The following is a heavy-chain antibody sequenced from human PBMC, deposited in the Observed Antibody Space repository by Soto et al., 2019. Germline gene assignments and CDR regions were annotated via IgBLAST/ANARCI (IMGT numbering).Heavy chain of an antibody. V-gene: IGHV4-30-2*01. CDR3: ARGYSGYGIPNKIFDY. CDR2: IYHSGST. J-gene: IGHJ4*02. Sequence: PSETLSLTCAVSGGSISSGGYSWSWIRQPPGKGLEWIGYIYHSGSTYYNPSLKSRVTISVDRSKNQFSLKLSSVTAADTAVYYCARGYSGYGIPNKIFDYWGQGTLVTSPQ. CDR1: GGSISSGGYS. D-gene: IGHD5-12*01.